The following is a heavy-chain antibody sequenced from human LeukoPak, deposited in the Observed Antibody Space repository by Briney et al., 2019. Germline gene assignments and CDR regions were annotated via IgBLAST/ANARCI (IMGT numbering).Heavy chain of an antibody. V-gene: IGHV4-38-2*01. CDR3: AGQYDSSAYFFY. CDR1: GNSLSSGYY. CDR2: IYHSGST. D-gene: IGHD3-22*01. J-gene: IGHJ4*02. Sequence: SQTLSLTCAVSGNSLSSGYYWGWIRPTPGKGLEWIGSIYHSGSTYYNPSLKSRVTISVDTSKNQFSLNLRSVTAADTAVYYCAGQYDSSAYFFYWGQGTLVTVSS.